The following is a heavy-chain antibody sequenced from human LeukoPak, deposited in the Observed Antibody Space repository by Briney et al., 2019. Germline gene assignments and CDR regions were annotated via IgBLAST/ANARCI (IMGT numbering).Heavy chain of an antibody. CDR3: ASHIAVDGNYWYFDL. D-gene: IGHD6-19*01. J-gene: IGHJ2*01. CDR2: ISGSGGST. Sequence: GGSLRLSCAASGFTFSTYAMSWVRQAPGKGLEWVSVISGSGGSTYYADSVKGRFTISRDNSKNTLYLKMNSLRAEDTAVYYCASHIAVDGNYWYFDLWGRGTLVTVSS. V-gene: IGHV3-23*01. CDR1: GFTFSTYA.